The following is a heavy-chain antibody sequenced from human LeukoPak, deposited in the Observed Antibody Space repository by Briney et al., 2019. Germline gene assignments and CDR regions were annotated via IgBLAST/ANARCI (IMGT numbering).Heavy chain of an antibody. CDR2: INHSGST. CDR3: ARGGFGGDWNYFDY. CDR1: GGSFSGYY. V-gene: IGHV4-34*01. D-gene: IGHD2-21*02. J-gene: IGHJ4*02. Sequence: SETLSLTCAVYGGSFSGYYWSWIRQPPGKGLEWIGEINHSGSTNYNPSLKSRVTISVDTSKNQFSLKLSSVTAADTAVYYCARGGFGGDWNYFDYWGQGTLVTVSS.